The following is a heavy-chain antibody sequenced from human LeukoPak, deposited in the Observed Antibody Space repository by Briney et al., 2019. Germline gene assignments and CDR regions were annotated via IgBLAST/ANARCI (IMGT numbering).Heavy chain of an antibody. Sequence: PGGSLRLSCAASGFTFSSYGMHWVRQAPGKGLEWVAFIRYDGSNKYYADSVKGRFTISRDNSKNTLYLQMNSLRAEDTAVYYCAKGLGGNWNDGSPFDYWGQGTLVTVSS. CDR1: GFTFSSYG. D-gene: IGHD1-1*01. V-gene: IGHV3-30*02. CDR2: IRYDGSNK. J-gene: IGHJ4*02. CDR3: AKGLGGNWNDGSPFDY.